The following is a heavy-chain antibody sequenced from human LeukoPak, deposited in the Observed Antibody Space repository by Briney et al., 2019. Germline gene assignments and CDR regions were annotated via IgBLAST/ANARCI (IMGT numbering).Heavy chain of an antibody. CDR1: GGSISSDY. CDR2: IYYSGST. CDR3: ARESPYDGAFDI. J-gene: IGHJ3*02. D-gene: IGHD5-12*01. V-gene: IGHV4-59*01. Sequence: NPSETLSLTCSVPGGSISSDYWTWVRQPPGKGLEWIGYIYYSGSTNYNPSLKSRVTISLDTSKNQFSLKLSSVTAADTAVYYCARESPYDGAFDIWGQGTVVTVSS.